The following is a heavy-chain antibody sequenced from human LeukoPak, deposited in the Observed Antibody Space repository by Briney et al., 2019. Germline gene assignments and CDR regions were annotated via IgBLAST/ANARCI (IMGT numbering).Heavy chain of an antibody. CDR3: ARDADYYDSSGYYHYFDY. V-gene: IGHV4-4*07. Sequence: PSETLSLTCTVSGGSISSYYWSWIRQPAGKVLEWIGRIYTSGSTNYNPSPTSRITMSVDTSKNQFSLKLSSVAAADTAVYYCARDADYYDSSGYYHYFDYWGQGTLVTVSS. D-gene: IGHD3-22*01. J-gene: IGHJ4*02. CDR1: GGSISSYY. CDR2: IYTSGST.